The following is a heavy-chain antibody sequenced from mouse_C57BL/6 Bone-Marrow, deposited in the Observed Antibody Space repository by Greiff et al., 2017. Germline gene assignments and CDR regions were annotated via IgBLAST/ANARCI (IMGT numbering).Heavy chain of an antibody. D-gene: IGHD1-1*02. J-gene: IGHJ3*01. Sequence: VQLQQSGPELVKPGASVKISCKASGYSFTGYYMNWVKQSPEKSLEWIGEINPSTGGTTYNQKFKAKATLTVDKSSSTAYMQLKSLTSEDSAVYYCARSTDGAWFAYWGQGTLVTVSA. CDR2: INPSTGGT. CDR3: ARSTDGAWFAY. V-gene: IGHV1-42*01. CDR1: GYSFTGYY.